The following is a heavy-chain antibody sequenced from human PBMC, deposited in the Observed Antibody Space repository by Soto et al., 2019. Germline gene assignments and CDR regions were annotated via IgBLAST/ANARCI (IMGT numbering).Heavy chain of an antibody. CDR2: SSLSGTT. Sequence: QVQLQESGPGLMKPSETLSLTCTVSGASITSSSYGSWIRQPAGKGLEWIGRSSLSGTTNYNPSLRSRVTMSADVSKNQFSLRLTSVTAADTALYYCARGMTPPGAPAWYYFDSWGQGTLVTVSS. V-gene: IGHV4-4*07. CDR1: GASITSSS. D-gene: IGHD2-8*02. CDR3: ARGMTPPGAPAWYYFDS. J-gene: IGHJ4*02.